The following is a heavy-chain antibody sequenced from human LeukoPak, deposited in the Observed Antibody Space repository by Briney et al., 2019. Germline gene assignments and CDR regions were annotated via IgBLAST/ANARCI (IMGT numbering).Heavy chain of an antibody. CDR3: ARASMVRGVGAFDI. CDR1: GFTFSSYE. V-gene: IGHV3-48*03. CDR2: ISSSGSTI. J-gene: IGHJ3*02. Sequence: PGGSLRLSCAASGFTFSSYEMNWVRQAPGKGLEWVSYISSSGSTIYYADSVKGRFTISRDNAKNSLYLQMNSLRAEDTAVYYCARASMVRGVGAFDIWGQGTMVTVSS. D-gene: IGHD3-10*01.